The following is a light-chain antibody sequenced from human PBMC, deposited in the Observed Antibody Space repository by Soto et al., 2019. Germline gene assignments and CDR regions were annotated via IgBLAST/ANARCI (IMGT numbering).Light chain of an antibody. CDR2: GAS. CDR3: QQYNNWPPLYT. Sequence: EILMTQSPATLSLSPGERATLSCRASQSVNSNLAWYQQRPGQAPRLLIYGASSRATGIPARFSGSGSGTDFTLTISSLQSEDFVVYYCQQYNNWPPLYTFGQGTKLEIK. J-gene: IGKJ2*01. V-gene: IGKV3-15*01. CDR1: QSVNSN.